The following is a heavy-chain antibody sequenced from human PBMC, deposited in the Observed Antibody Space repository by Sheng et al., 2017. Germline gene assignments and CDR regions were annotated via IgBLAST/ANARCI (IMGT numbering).Heavy chain of an antibody. CDR2: IRGGGSSAT. CDR3: VNDGSGELTN. Sequence: EVRLLESGGALVQPGGSLRLSCAASGFTFSNSAMAWVRQAPGKGLEWVSTIRGGGSSATFYADSVKGRFSISRDNSRSTLFLQMNSLRVEDTAVYYCVNDGSGELTNWGQGTLVTVSS. D-gene: IGHD3-10*01. CDR1: GFTFSNSA. V-gene: IGHV3-23*01. J-gene: IGHJ4*02.